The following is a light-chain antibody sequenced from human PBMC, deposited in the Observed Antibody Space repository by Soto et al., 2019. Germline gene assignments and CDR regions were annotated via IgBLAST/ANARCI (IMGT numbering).Light chain of an antibody. CDR2: GAS. CDR3: QQYAEGTPIT. V-gene: IGKV3-20*01. J-gene: IGKJ1*01. CDR1: QSVSSSY. Sequence: ESVLTQSPGTLSLSPWERATLSCRASQSVSSSYLAWYQQKAGQAPRLLISGASSRATGIPDRFSGSGSGTDFTLTISRLESDDFALYYCQQYAEGTPITFGQGTKVDIK.